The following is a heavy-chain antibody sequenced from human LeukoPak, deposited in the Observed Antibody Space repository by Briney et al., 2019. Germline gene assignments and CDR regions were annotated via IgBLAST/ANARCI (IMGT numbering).Heavy chain of an antibody. J-gene: IGHJ4*02. D-gene: IGHD3-22*01. CDR2: ISGSGSST. V-gene: IGHV3-23*01. Sequence: GGSLRLSCAASGFTFSSYSMNWVRQAPGKGLEWVSGISGSGSSTYSADSVKGRFTISRDNSKNTLYLQMDRMRVEDSAVYYCVRDGDIVVVITFDYWGQGNLVTVSS. CDR1: GFTFSSYS. CDR3: VRDGDIVVVITFDY.